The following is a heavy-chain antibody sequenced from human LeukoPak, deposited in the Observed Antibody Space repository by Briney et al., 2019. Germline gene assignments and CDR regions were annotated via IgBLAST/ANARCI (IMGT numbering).Heavy chain of an antibody. V-gene: IGHV3-23*01. CDR3: AKGPLTEVAGTTWDY. CDR1: GFTFSSYA. J-gene: IGHJ4*02. Sequence: GGSLRLSCAASGFTFSSYAMSWVRQAPGKGLEWVSAISGSSGRTYYADSVKGRFTISRDNSKNTLYLQMNSLRAEDTAVYYCAKGPLTEVAGTTWDYWGQGTPVTVSS. D-gene: IGHD6-19*01. CDR2: ISGSSGRT.